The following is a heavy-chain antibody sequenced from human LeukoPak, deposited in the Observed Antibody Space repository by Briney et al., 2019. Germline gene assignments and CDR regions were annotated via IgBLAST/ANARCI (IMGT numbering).Heavy chain of an antibody. CDR3: AREQGMIFGVVMNYYYGMDV. CDR1: GYTFTSYA. D-gene: IGHD3-3*01. J-gene: IGHJ6*02. V-gene: IGHV7-4-1*02. CDR2: INTNTGNP. Sequence: GASVKVSCKASGYTFTSYAMNWVRQAPGQGLEWMGWINTNTGNPTYAQGFTGRFVFSLDTSVSTAYLQISSLKAEDTAVYYCAREQGMIFGVVMNYYYGMDVWGQGTTVTVS.